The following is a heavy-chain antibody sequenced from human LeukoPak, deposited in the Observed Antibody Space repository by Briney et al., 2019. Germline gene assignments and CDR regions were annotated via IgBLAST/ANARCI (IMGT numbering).Heavy chain of an antibody. D-gene: IGHD2-21*01. Sequence: ASVTVSCKTSGYSFTDYYMHWVRQAPGQGLEWMGWINPNSGGTSSAQKFQGRVTMTRDTSISTVYMEVSWLTSDDTAIYYCARADRLHGGPYLIGPWGQGTLVTVSS. CDR3: ARADRLHGGPYLIGP. V-gene: IGHV1-2*02. CDR2: INPNSGGT. J-gene: IGHJ5*02. CDR1: GYSFTDYY.